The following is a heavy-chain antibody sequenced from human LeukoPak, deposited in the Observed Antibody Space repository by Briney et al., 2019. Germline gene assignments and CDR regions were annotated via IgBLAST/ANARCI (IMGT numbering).Heavy chain of an antibody. CDR1: GFTFDDYA. V-gene: IGHV3-9*01. D-gene: IGHD1-14*01. CDR3: AKDLATTGTFDI. Sequence: GGSLRLSCAASGFTFDDYAMHWVRQAPGKGLEWVSGISWNSGSIGYADSVKGRFTISRDNAKNSLYPQMNSLRAEDTALYYCAKDLATTGTFDIWGQGTMVTVSS. J-gene: IGHJ3*02. CDR2: ISWNSGSI.